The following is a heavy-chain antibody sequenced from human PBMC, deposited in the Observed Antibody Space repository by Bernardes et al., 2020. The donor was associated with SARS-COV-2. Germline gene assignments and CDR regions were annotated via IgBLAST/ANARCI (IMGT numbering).Heavy chain of an antibody. CDR3: ARDLVRRGNYDFWS. CDR1: GGTFSSYA. J-gene: IGHJ6*02. V-gene: IGHV1-69*13. D-gene: IGHD3-3*01. Sequence: SVKVSCKASGGTFSSYAISWVRQAPGQGLEWMGGIIPIFGTANYAQKFQGRVTITADESTSTAYMELSSLRSEDTAVYYCARDLVRRGNYDFWSWGQGTTVTVSS. CDR2: IIPIFGTA.